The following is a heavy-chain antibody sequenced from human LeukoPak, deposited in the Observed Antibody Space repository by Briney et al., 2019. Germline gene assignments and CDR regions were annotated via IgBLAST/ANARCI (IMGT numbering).Heavy chain of an antibody. CDR2: IWYDRSNK. CDR1: GFTFSSYG. J-gene: IGHJ6*02. CDR3: ARDWDTQGYGMDV. V-gene: IGHV3-33*01. D-gene: IGHD5-18*01. Sequence: PGGSLRLSCAASGFTFSSYGMHWVRQAPGKGLEWVAVIWYDRSNKYYADSVKGRFTISRDNSKNTLYLQMNSLRAEDTAVYYCARDWDTQGYGMDVWGQGTTVTVSS.